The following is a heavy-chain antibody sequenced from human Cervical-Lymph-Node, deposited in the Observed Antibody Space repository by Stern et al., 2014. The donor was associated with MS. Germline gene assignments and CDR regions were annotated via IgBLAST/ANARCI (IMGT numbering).Heavy chain of an antibody. V-gene: IGHV1-18*01. CDR2: SSACNGNT. D-gene: IGHD2-15*01. Sequence: AQLVESGAEVKKPGASVKVSCKASGYTFTSYGISWVRQAPGQRLEWMGWSSACNGNTNYAQELQGRVTMATDASTSTAYGELRTLRSDDTAVYYCARGLLGSENAFDIWGQGTMVTVSS. J-gene: IGHJ3*02. CDR1: GYTFTSYG. CDR3: ARGLLGSENAFDI.